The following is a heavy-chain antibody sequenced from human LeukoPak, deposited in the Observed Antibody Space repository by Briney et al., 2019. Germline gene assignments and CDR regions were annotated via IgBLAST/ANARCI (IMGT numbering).Heavy chain of an antibody. J-gene: IGHJ4*02. CDR2: ISWNGGRI. CDR3: AKYRGSGFYPIDYLEY. Sequence: LGGSLRLSCAASGVTFQNCAIRWGRQTPGQGLERGSGISWNGGRIGDAESVKGRFPIPRDNAKNSLYLQMDSLRAEDTAFYYCAKYRGSGFYPIDYLEYWGRGTLVTVSS. D-gene: IGHD3-22*01. CDR1: GVTFQNCA. V-gene: IGHV3-9*01.